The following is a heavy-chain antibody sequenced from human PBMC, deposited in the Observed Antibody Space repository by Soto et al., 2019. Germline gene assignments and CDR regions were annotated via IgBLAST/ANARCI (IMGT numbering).Heavy chain of an antibody. CDR1: GGSVSSGSYY. D-gene: IGHD2-21*02. V-gene: IGHV4-61*01. CDR2: RYYSGST. Sequence: PSETLSLTCTVSGGSVSSGSYYWSWIRQPPGKGLEWIGYRYYSGSTNYNPSLKSRVTISVDTSKNQFSLKLNSVTAADTAVYYCARDLWGYCGTDCYPLDVWGQGTTVTVSS. CDR3: ARDLWGYCGTDCYPLDV. J-gene: IGHJ6*02.